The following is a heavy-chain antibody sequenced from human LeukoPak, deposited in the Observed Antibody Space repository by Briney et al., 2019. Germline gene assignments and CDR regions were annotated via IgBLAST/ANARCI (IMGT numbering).Heavy chain of an antibody. CDR1: GFTFSSYA. Sequence: PGGSLRLSCAASGFTFSSYAMSWVRQAPGKGLEWASGISGSGGSTSYAYSVKGRFTISRDNSKNTLYLQMNSLRAEDTAVYYCAKDADSTILELFDYWGQGTLVTVSS. CDR3: AKDADSTILELFDY. CDR2: ISGSGGST. J-gene: IGHJ4*02. D-gene: IGHD1-7*01. V-gene: IGHV3-23*01.